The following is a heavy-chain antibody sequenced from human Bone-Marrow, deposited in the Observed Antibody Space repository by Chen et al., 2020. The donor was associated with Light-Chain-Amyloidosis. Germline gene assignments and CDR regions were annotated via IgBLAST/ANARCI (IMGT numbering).Heavy chain of an antibody. Sequence: EVQLVESGGGVVQPGGSLRLSCAASGFSFDDYAMHWVRQAPGKGLEWVSRISGDAASTDYADSVRGRFTISRDNSKNSLYLQMNSLRTDDTALYYCTRVPSYRSGWSRWGQGTLVTVSS. J-gene: IGHJ4*02. D-gene: IGHD6-19*01. CDR3: TRVPSYRSGWSR. CDR2: ISGDAAST. CDR1: GFSFDDYA. V-gene: IGHV3-43*02.